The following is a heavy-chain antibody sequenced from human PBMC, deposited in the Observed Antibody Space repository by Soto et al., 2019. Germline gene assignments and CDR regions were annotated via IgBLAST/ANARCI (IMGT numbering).Heavy chain of an antibody. D-gene: IGHD5-12*01. CDR1: GGSISSSSYY. CDR3: ATYYSAYDFLVGTFDY. Sequence: QLQLQQSGPGLVKPSETLSLTCTVSGGSISSSSYYWGWIRQPPWKGLDWIGIIYYSGSTYYNPSLKSRVTISVDTSKNQFSLELSSVTAADTAVYYCATYYSAYDFLVGTFDYWGQGTQVTVSS. V-gene: IGHV4-39*01. CDR2: IYYSGST. J-gene: IGHJ4*02.